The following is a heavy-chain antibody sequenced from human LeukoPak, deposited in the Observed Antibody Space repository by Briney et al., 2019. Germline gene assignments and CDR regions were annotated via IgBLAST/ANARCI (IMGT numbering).Heavy chain of an antibody. CDR3: ARGGPSSSRYVYYYYGMDV. V-gene: IGHV4-34*01. D-gene: IGHD6-13*01. J-gene: IGHJ6*02. Sequence: PSETLSLTCAVYGGSFSGYYWSWIRQPPGKGLEWIGEINHSGSTNYNPSLKSRVTISVDTSKNQFSLKLSSVTAADTAVYYCARGGPSSSRYVYYYYGMDVWGQGTTVTVSS. CDR2: INHSGST. CDR1: GGSFSGYY.